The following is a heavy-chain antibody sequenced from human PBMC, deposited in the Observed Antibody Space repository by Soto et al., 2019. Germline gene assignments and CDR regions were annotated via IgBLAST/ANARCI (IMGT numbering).Heavy chain of an antibody. D-gene: IGHD1-1*01. CDR1: RMTVRNKKY. CDR2: LYDVDGS. Sequence: GGSLEVACADSRMTVRNKKYVPFLRQAPGKGLEWVSALYDVDGSFYSDSVKGRFTTSSDSSKTTVYLQMNDLRPADTAVYYCATWHEREHAYDVRGQGTKVTVSS. V-gene: IGHV3-53*01. CDR3: ATWHEREHAYDV. J-gene: IGHJ3*01.